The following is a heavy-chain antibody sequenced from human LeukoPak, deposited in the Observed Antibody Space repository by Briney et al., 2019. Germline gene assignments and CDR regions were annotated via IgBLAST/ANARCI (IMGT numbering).Heavy chain of an antibody. D-gene: IGHD1-1*01. CDR2: VSNDGGTT. CDR3: AKEAATGSPYSFDY. CDR1: GFTFSRHG. V-gene: IGHV3-30*18. Sequence: GRSLRLSCAASGFTFSRHGIHCVRQAPGKGLDWVAVVSNDGGTTYYAGSVKGRFTISRDNSKNTLYLQMNSLTGEDTAVYYCAKEAATGSPYSFDYWGQGTLVTVS. J-gene: IGHJ4*02.